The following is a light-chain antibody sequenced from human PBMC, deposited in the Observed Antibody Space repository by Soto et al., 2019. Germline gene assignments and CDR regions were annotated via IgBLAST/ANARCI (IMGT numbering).Light chain of an antibody. J-gene: IGKJ1*01. CDR2: GAS. CDR3: QQYNNWPQT. V-gene: IGKV3-15*01. CDR1: QSVSSN. Sequence: EIVMTQSPATLFVSPGERATLSCRASQSVSSNLAWYQQKPGQAPRLLIYGASTRATGIPARFSGSGSGTEFTLTISSLQSEDFAVYYCQQYNNWPQTFGQGIKVDIK.